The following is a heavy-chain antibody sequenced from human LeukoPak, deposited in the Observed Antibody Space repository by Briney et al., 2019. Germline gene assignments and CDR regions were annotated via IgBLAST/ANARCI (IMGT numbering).Heavy chain of an antibody. CDR1: GGSISSDY. D-gene: IGHD3-9*01. CDR3: ARQGYGAYEILDY. J-gene: IGHJ4*02. V-gene: IGHV4-59*08. CDR2: IYYSGST. Sequence: PSETLSLTCTVSGGSISSDYWSWIRQPPGKGLEWIGYIYYSGSTNYSPSLRSRVTISVDASKNQFSLKLSSVTAADTAVYYCARQGYGAYEILDYWGQGTLVTVSS.